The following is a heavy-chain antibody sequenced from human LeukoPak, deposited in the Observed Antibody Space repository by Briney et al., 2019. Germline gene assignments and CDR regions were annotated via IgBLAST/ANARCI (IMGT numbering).Heavy chain of an antibody. CDR3: AKNGRAGSNYYYYMDV. J-gene: IGHJ6*03. Sequence: GGSLRLSCAASGFTFTTHGMNWVRQAPGKGLEWISYIGSSSSATYYADSVKGRFTISRDNAKNSLYLQMNSLRAEDTAVYYCAKNGRAGSNYYYYMDVWGKGTTVTVSS. V-gene: IGHV3-48*01. CDR1: GFTFTTHG. D-gene: IGHD6-13*01. CDR2: IGSSSSAT.